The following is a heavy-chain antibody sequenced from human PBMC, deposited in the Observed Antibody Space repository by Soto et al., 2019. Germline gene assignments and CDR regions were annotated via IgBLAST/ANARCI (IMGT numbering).Heavy chain of an antibody. V-gene: IGHV4-39*01. J-gene: IGHJ6*02. D-gene: IGHD2-15*01. Sequence: SETLSLTCTVSGGSISSSSYHWGWIRQPPGKGLEWIGSIYYSGSTYYNPSLKSRVTISVDTSKNQFSLKLSSVTAADTAVYYCARHWRKDYYYYGMDVWGQGTTVTVSS. CDR2: IYYSGST. CDR1: GGSISSSSYH. CDR3: ARHWRKDYYYYGMDV.